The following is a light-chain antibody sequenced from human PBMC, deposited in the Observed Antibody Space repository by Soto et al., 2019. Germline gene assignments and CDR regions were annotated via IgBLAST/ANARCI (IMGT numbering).Light chain of an antibody. V-gene: IGKV3-20*01. CDR3: QQYGSSPGT. CDR2: DTS. J-gene: IGKJ1*01. Sequence: IVMTQSPVTLSVSPGERVALSCWASQSVSDNLAWYQKKPGQAPSLLLYDTSTRATGVPDRFSGSGSGTDFALTISRVEPEDFALYFCQQYGSSPGTFGQGTKVEI. CDR1: QSVSDN.